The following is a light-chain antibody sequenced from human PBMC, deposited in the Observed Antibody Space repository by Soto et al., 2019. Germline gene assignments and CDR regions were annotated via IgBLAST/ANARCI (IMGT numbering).Light chain of an antibody. CDR2: GAS. J-gene: IGKJ2*01. V-gene: IGKV3-15*01. Sequence: EIVMTQSPATLSVSPGDRATLSCRASQSVSSYLAWYQQKPGQAPRLLIYGASTRATGIPARFSGSGSGTEFTRTISSLQSEDFAVYYCQQYNNWPPYTFGQGTKLEIK. CDR3: QQYNNWPPYT. CDR1: QSVSSY.